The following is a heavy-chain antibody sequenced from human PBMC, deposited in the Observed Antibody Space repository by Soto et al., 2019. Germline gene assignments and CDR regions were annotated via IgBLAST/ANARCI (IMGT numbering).Heavy chain of an antibody. CDR3: VKHRGATSQYNRGV. J-gene: IGHJ6*03. Sequence: GGSLRLSCAASGFTFNNHAMTWVRQAPGRGLEWVTAVTGSGSNTYYADSVKGRFTISRDNSKNTLYLQMDNLRAEDTAVYYYVKHRGATSQYNRGVWGKGTTPTFPS. CDR1: GFTFNNHA. V-gene: IGHV3-23*01. CDR2: VTGSGSNT. D-gene: IGHD1-26*01.